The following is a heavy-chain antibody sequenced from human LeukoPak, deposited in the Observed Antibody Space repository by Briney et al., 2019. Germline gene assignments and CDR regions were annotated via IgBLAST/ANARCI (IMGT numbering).Heavy chain of an antibody. V-gene: IGHV4-34*01. D-gene: IGHD6-13*01. CDR2: IHHSGST. J-gene: IGHJ5*02. Sequence: SETLSLTCAVDGGSFSDYYWSWIRQPPGKGLEWIGEIHHSGSTNYNPFLKSRVTMSVDTSKDQFSLKLSSLTAADTAVYFCARSPGRQQLVRSHHWFDPWGQGTLVIVSS. CDR1: GGSFSDYY. CDR3: ARSPGRQQLVRSHHWFDP.